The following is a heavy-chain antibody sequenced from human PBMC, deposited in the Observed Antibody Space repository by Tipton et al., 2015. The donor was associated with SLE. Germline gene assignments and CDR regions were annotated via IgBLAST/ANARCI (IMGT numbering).Heavy chain of an antibody. CDR3: ARDCTTGVCYTTSFDY. Sequence: TLSLTCAVYGGSFSDYSWSWIRQPPGKGLEWIGEINHSGSTNYNPSLKSRVTISIAPSKNQFSLRLSSVTAADTAVYYCARDCTTGVCYTTSFDYWGQGTLVTVSP. CDR2: INHSGST. J-gene: IGHJ4*02. V-gene: IGHV4-34*01. D-gene: IGHD2-8*01. CDR1: GGSFSDYS.